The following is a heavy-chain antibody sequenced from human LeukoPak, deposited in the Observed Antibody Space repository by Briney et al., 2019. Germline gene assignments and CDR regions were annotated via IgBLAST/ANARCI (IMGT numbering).Heavy chain of an antibody. CDR3: ARVGYYSSGPFSYFDY. V-gene: IGHV3-30-3*01. CDR1: GFTFSRYA. CDR2: IPYDGSSE. Sequence: GGSLRLSCAASGFTFSRYAMHWVRQAPGKGLEWVAVIPYDGSSEYYADSVKGRFTISRDSSENTLYLQMNSLRVEDTAVYYCARVGYYSSGPFSYFDYWGQGTLATVSS. D-gene: IGHD3-10*01. J-gene: IGHJ4*02.